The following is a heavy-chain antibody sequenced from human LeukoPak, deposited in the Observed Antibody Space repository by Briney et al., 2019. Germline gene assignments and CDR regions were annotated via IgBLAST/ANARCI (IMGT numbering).Heavy chain of an antibody. V-gene: IGHV4-31*03. D-gene: IGHD2-2*01. CDR3: ARSPDCSSTSCSNWFDP. Sequence: SETLSLTCTVSGGSISSGGYYWSWIRQHPGKGLEWIGYIYYSGSTYYNPSLKSRVTISVDTSKNQFSLKPSSVTAADTAVYYCARSPDCSSTSCSNWFDPWGQGTLVTVSS. CDR2: IYYSGST. J-gene: IGHJ5*02. CDR1: GGSISSGGYY.